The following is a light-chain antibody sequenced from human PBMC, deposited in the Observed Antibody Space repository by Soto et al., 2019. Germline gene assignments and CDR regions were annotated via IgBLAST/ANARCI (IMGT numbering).Light chain of an antibody. CDR3: QSYDSSLSVV. J-gene: IGLJ2*01. Sequence: SVLTQPPSVSGAPGQRVTISCTGSSSNIGAGYDVHWYQQLPGTAPKLLIYGNSNRPSGVPDRFSGSKSGTSASLAITGLQAVDEADYYCQSYDSSLSVVFGGGTKLTVL. V-gene: IGLV1-40*01. CDR1: SSNIGAGYD. CDR2: GNS.